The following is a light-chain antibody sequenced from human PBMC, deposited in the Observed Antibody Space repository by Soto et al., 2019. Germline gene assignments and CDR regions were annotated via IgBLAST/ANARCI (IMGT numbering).Light chain of an antibody. CDR2: KAS. J-gene: IGKJ1*01. Sequence: DIQMTQSPSTLSASVGDRVTITCRASQSIDTCLAWHQQKPGQVPKLLISKASSLESGVPSRVSGSGSGTEFTLTISSLQPDDSATYYCQQYNSYRAFGQGTKVEI. CDR1: QSIDTC. CDR3: QQYNSYRA. V-gene: IGKV1-5*03.